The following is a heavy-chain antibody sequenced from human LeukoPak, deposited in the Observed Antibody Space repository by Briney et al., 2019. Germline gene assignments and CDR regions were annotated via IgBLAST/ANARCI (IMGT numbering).Heavy chain of an antibody. J-gene: IGHJ4*02. D-gene: IGHD3-22*01. CDR2: IKQDGSEK. CDR1: GFSFSSYW. CDR3: ARESSSGYTDY. V-gene: IGHV3-7*01. Sequence: GGSLRLSCAASGFSFSSYWMSWVRQAPGKGLEWVANIKQDGSEKYYVDPVKGRFTISRDNAKNSLYLQMNSLRAEDTAVYYCARESSSGYTDYWGQGTLVTVSS.